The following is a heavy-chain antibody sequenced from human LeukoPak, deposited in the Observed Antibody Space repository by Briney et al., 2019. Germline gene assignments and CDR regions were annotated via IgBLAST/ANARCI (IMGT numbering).Heavy chain of an antibody. CDR2: ISAYNGNT. CDR1: GYTFTSYG. Sequence: ASVKVSCKASGYTFTSYGISWVRQAPGQGLEWMGWISAYNGNTNYAQKLQGRVTMTTDTSTSTAYMELRSLRSDDTAVYYCARGLRLGSGSFNWFDPWGQGTLVTVSS. CDR3: ARGLRLGSGSFNWFDP. D-gene: IGHD3-10*02. J-gene: IGHJ5*02. V-gene: IGHV1-18*01.